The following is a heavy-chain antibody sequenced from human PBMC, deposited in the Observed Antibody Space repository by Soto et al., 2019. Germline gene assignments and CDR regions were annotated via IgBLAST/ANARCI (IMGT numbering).Heavy chain of an antibody. J-gene: IGHJ6*02. D-gene: IGHD3-9*01. Sequence: PGGSLILSCAASGFTFSSYWMSWVRQAPGKGLEWVANIKQDGSEKYYVDSVKGRFTISRDNAKNSLYLQMNSLRAEDTAVYYCARNRRYFDWLSTYYYYGMDVWGQGTTVTVSS. CDR1: GFTFSSYW. CDR3: ARNRRYFDWLSTYYYYGMDV. V-gene: IGHV3-7*05. CDR2: IKQDGSEK.